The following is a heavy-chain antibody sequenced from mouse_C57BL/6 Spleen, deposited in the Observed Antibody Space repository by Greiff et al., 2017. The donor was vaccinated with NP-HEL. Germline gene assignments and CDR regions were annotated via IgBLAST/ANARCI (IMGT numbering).Heavy chain of an antibody. D-gene: IGHD2-1*01. V-gene: IGHV1-55*01. CDR2: IYPGSGST. CDR3: ARWEDGNYGMDY. Sequence: QVQLKQPGAELVKPGASVKMSCKASGYTFTSYWITWVKQRPGQGLEWIGDIYPGSGSTNYNEKFKSKATLTVDTSSSTAYMQLSSLTSEDSAVYYCARWEDGNYGMDYWGQGTSVTVSS. CDR1: GYTFTSYW. J-gene: IGHJ4*01.